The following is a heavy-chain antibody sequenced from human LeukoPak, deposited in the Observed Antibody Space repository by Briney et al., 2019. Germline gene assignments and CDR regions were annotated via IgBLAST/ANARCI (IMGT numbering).Heavy chain of an antibody. V-gene: IGHV4-59*01. CDR1: GGSISTYY. CDR2: IYYSGST. D-gene: IGHD6-13*01. Sequence: SETLSLTCTVSGGSISTYYWSWIRQPPGKGLEWIGYIYYSGSTNYNPSLKSRVTISVDTSKNHFSLKLNSVTAADTAVYYCARGIAAYAPWGQGTLVTVSS. CDR3: ARGIAAYAP. J-gene: IGHJ5*02.